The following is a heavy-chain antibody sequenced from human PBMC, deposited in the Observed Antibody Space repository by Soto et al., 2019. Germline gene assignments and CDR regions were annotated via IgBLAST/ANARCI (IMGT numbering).Heavy chain of an antibody. CDR1: GFTFSSYI. J-gene: IGHJ6*02. V-gene: IGHV3-21*01. CDR2: ISSSSIYI. CDR3: ARDGGREMAYYYYYYGMDV. D-gene: IGHD6-25*01. Sequence: PGGSLRLSCAASGFTFSSYIMNWVRQAPGKGLEWVSSISSSSIYIYYADSVKGRFTISRDNAKNSLYLQMNSLRAEDTAVYYCARDGGREMAYYYYYYGMDVWGQGTTVTVSS.